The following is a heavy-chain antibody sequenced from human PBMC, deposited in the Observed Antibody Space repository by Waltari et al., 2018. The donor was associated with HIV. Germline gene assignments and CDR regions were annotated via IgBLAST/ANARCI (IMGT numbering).Heavy chain of an antibody. J-gene: IGHJ3*02. V-gene: IGHV4-39*01. Sequence: QLQLQESGPGLVKPSETLSLTCTVTGGSIRSTSYYWGWLRQPPGKGLEWIGSIYYSGSTYYNPSLKSRVTISVDTSKNQFSLKLSSVTAADTAVYYCARLFQETDAFDIWGQGTMVTVSS. CDR1: GGSIRSTSYY. CDR3: ARLFQETDAFDI. CDR2: IYYSGST.